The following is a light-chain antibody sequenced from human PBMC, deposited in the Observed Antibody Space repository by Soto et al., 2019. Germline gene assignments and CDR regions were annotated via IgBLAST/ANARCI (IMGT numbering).Light chain of an antibody. CDR3: AAWDHSLNGVV. CDR2: SNN. Sequence: QSVLTQSPSASGTPGQRVAISCSGSSSNIGINSVNWYRQVPGTAPKLLIYSNNQRPSGVPDRFSGSKSGTSASLAIGGLQSEDEADYYCAAWDHSLNGVVFGGGTKVTVL. CDR1: SSNIGINS. J-gene: IGLJ2*01. V-gene: IGLV1-44*01.